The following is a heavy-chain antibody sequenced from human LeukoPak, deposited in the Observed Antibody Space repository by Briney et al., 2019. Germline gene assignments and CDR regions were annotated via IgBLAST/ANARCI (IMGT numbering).Heavy chain of an antibody. V-gene: IGHV5-10-1*01. CDR2: IDPSDSYT. D-gene: IGHD2-15*01. Sequence: GESLRLSCKGSGYSFPSHWISWARQMAGACMEWMGWIDPSDSYTNDSPSVQSHVTISADKSISTACLQWSSRKASDTAMYYCARQDCSGGSCYSGWGQGTLVTVSS. CDR3: ARQDCSGGSCYSG. CDR1: GYSFPSHW. J-gene: IGHJ4*02.